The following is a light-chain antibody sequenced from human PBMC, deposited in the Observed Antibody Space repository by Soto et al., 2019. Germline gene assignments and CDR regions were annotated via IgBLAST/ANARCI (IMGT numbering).Light chain of an antibody. J-gene: IGLJ3*02. CDR2: EVS. V-gene: IGLV2-8*01. CDR1: SSDVGNYKY. Sequence: QSALTRSPSASGSPGQSVTISCTGTSSDVGNYKYVSWYQQHPGKAPKLMIYEVSKRPSGVPDRFSGSKSGNTASLTVSGLQVEDEADYYCSSYAGSNLWVFGGGTKVTVL. CDR3: SSYAGSNLWV.